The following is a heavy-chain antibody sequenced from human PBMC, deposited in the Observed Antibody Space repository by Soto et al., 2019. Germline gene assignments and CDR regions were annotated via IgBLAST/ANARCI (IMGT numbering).Heavy chain of an antibody. Sequence: QVQLVQSGAEVKKPGASVKVSCKASGYTFTSYGISWVRQAPGQGLEWMGWISAYNGNTNYAQKLQVRVTMTTDTSTSTAYMELRSLRSDDTAVYYCARDQDDYDFWSGSYWFDPWGQGTLVTVSS. CDR2: ISAYNGNT. CDR1: GYTFTSYG. J-gene: IGHJ5*02. V-gene: IGHV1-18*04. CDR3: ARDQDDYDFWSGSYWFDP. D-gene: IGHD3-3*01.